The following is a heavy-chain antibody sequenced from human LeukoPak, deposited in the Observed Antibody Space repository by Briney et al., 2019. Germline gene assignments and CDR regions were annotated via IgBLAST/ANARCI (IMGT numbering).Heavy chain of an antibody. Sequence: PGGSLRLSCAASGFTVSSNYMSWVRQAPGKGLEWVSVIYSGGSTYYADSVKGRFTISRDNSKNTLYLQMNSLRAEDTAVYYCARGGYLSRPKTGSLDYWGQGTLVTVSS. CDR1: GFTVSSNY. D-gene: IGHD6-13*01. V-gene: IGHV3-66*01. CDR3: ARGGYLSRPKTGSLDY. CDR2: IYSGGST. J-gene: IGHJ4*02.